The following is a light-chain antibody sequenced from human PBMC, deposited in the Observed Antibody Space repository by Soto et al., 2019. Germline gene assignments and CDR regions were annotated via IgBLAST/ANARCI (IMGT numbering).Light chain of an antibody. V-gene: IGKV3-20*01. CDR3: QQFGSSPGFT. Sequence: EIVLTQSPGTLSLSPGERATLSCRASQSINSRYFAWYQQKPGPPPRLLIYGASSRATGSPDRFSGSGSGTDFTLTISRLEPEDFAVYYCQQFGSSPGFTFGPGTKVDIK. CDR2: GAS. CDR1: QSINSRY. J-gene: IGKJ3*01.